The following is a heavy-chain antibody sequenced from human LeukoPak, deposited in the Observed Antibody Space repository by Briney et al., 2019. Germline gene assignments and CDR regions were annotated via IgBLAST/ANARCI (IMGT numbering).Heavy chain of an antibody. CDR3: ARGVVVVAATVSDWFDP. Sequence: ASVKVSCKASGYTFTSYDINWVRQATGQGLEWMGWMNPNSGNTGYAQKFQGRVTMTRNTSISTAYMELSSLRSEDTAVYYCARGVVVVAATVSDWFDPWGQGTLVTVS. J-gene: IGHJ5*02. V-gene: IGHV1-8*01. D-gene: IGHD2-15*01. CDR2: MNPNSGNT. CDR1: GYTFTSYD.